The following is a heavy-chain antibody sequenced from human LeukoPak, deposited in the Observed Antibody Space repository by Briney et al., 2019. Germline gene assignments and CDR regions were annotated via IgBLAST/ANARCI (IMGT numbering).Heavy chain of an antibody. CDR3: ARGNRDTSGFYYYYGMDV. V-gene: IGHV3-9*01. CDR1: GFTFDDYA. CDR2: ISGDSRNI. Sequence: GRSLRLSCAASGFTFDDYAMFWVRQAPGEGLEWVSGISGDSRNIGYAASVKGRFTVSKDNGKNSLYLQINSLRVEDTALYYCARGNRDTSGFYYYYGMDVWGQGTTVSVSS. D-gene: IGHD6-19*01. J-gene: IGHJ6*02.